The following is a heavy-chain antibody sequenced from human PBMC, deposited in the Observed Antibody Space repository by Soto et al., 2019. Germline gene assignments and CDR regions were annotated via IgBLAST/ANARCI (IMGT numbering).Heavy chain of an antibody. CDR3: AREQYGGGEFDY. J-gene: IGHJ4*02. D-gene: IGHD3-16*01. Sequence: SETLSLTCAVSGDSISRDGFSWNWIRQPPGKGLEWIAYIYHSGTTYYNPSLKSRVSISLDNSKNQISLKLSSVTAADTAVYYCAREQYGGGEFDYWGQGALVTVSS. CDR1: GDSISRDGFS. CDR2: IYHSGTT. V-gene: IGHV4-30-2*01.